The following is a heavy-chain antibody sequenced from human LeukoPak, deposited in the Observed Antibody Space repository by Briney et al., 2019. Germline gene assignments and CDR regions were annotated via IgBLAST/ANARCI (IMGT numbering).Heavy chain of an antibody. D-gene: IGHD4-17*01. J-gene: IGHJ3*02. CDR2: IYYSGST. V-gene: IGHV4-59*08. Sequence: SETLSLTCTVSGGSISSYYWSWIRQPPGKGLEWIWYIYYSGSTNYNPSLKSRVTISVDTSKNQFSLKLSSVTAADTAVYYCALFTVDDAFDIWGQGTMVTVSS. CDR3: ALFTVDDAFDI. CDR1: GGSISSYY.